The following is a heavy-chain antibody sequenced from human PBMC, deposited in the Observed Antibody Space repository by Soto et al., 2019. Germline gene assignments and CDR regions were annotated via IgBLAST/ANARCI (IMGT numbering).Heavy chain of an antibody. Sequence: SQTLSLTCAISGDSVSSNSAAWNWIRLSPSRGLEWLARTYYRSRWYNDYAVSVRSRITVNPDTSKNQFSLQLTSVTPEGTAAYYCAGTTSHQWYYMDVWGKGTTVTVSS. J-gene: IGHJ6*03. D-gene: IGHD1-7*01. CDR2: TYYRSRWYN. V-gene: IGHV6-1*01. CDR3: AGTTSHQWYYMDV. CDR1: GDSVSSNSAA.